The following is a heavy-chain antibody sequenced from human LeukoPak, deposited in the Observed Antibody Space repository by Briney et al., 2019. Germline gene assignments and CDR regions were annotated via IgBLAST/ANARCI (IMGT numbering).Heavy chain of an antibody. D-gene: IGHD3-3*01. CDR3: AKARLRFLEWLSFDY. CDR2: ISFDGSND. J-gene: IGHJ4*02. CDR1: GFTFSRYG. V-gene: IGHV3-30*18. Sequence: GGSLRLSCAASGFTFSRYGMHWVRQAPGKGLEWVAGISFDGSNDFYADSVKGRFIISRDNAKNTLYLQMNSLRAEDTAVYYCAKARLRFLEWLSFDYWGQGTLVTVSS.